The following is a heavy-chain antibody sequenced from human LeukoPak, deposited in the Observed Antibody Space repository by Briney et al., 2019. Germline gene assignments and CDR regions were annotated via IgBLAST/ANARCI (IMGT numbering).Heavy chain of an antibody. CDR1: GFTFSSYG. Sequence: GGSLRLSCAASGFTFSSYGMHWVRQAPGKGLEWVAVIWYDGSNKYYADSVKGRFTISRDNSKNTLYLQMNSLRAEDTAVYYCARESYGDYVTYYGMDVWGQGTTVTVSS. CDR2: IWYDGSNK. J-gene: IGHJ6*02. D-gene: IGHD4-17*01. V-gene: IGHV3-33*01. CDR3: ARESYGDYVTYYGMDV.